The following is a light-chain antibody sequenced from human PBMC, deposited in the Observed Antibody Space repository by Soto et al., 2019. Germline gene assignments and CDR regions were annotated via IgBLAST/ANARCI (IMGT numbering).Light chain of an antibody. CDR3: QQDGSSPRT. Sequence: EIVLTQSPGTLSLSPGERATLSCRASQSVSSSYLAWYQQKPGQAPRLLIYGASSRATGIPDRVSGSGSGTDFTLTISRLEPEDVAVYYCQQDGSSPRTFGGGTKVEIK. J-gene: IGKJ4*01. CDR2: GAS. CDR1: QSVSSSY. V-gene: IGKV3-20*01.